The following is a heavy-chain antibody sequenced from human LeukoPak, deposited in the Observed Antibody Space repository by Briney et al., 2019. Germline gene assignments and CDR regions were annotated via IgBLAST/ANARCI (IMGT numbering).Heavy chain of an antibody. Sequence: GGSLRLSCAASGFTFSNAWMSWVRQAPGKGLEWVGRIKSKTDGGTTDYAAPVKGRLTISRDDSKNTFYLQRNSLKTEDTAVYYCATDQATVAVFDYWGEGTLVTVSS. CDR2: IKSKTDGGTT. J-gene: IGHJ4*02. D-gene: IGHD6-19*01. CDR3: ATDQATVAVFDY. CDR1: GFTFSNAW. V-gene: IGHV3-15*01.